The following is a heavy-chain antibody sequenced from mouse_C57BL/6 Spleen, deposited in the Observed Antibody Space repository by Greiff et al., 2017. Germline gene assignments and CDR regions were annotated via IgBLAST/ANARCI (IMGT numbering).Heavy chain of an antibody. CDR2: ISSGGDYI. Sequence: EVKLVESGEGLVKPGGSLKLSCAASGFTFSSYAMSWVRQTPEKRLEWVAYISSGGDYIYYADTVKGRFTISRDNARNTLYLQMSSLKSEDTAMYYCTRDHYSNYRYFDVWGTGTTVTVSS. D-gene: IGHD2-5*01. V-gene: IGHV5-9-1*02. CDR1: GFTFSSYA. J-gene: IGHJ1*03. CDR3: TRDHYSNYRYFDV.